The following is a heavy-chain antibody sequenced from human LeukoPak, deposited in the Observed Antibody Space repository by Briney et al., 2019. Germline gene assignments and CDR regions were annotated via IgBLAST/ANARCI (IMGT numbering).Heavy chain of an antibody. D-gene: IGHD6-13*01. CDR3: ARDEQLAFQD. Sequence: TGGSLRLSCSASGFTFSGYGMHWVRQAPGKGLEWVAVIWYDGSNKYYADSVKGRFTISRDNSKNTLCLQMNSLRAEDTAVYYCARDEQLAFQDWGQGTLVTVSS. J-gene: IGHJ4*02. CDR1: GFTFSGYG. V-gene: IGHV3-33*01. CDR2: IWYDGSNK.